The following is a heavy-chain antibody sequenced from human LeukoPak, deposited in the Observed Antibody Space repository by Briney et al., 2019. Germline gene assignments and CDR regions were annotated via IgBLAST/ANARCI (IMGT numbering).Heavy chain of an antibody. J-gene: IGHJ4*02. Sequence: GGSLRLSCEASGFTFSDFYMSWIRQAPGKGLEWLSYISGSGNNIYYADSVRGRFTISRDNSQNSLYLQMNSLRTEDTAVYYCAKRRDYFDFWGQGALVTVSS. CDR3: AKRRDYFDF. V-gene: IGHV3-11*01. CDR1: GFTFSDFY. CDR2: ISGSGNNI.